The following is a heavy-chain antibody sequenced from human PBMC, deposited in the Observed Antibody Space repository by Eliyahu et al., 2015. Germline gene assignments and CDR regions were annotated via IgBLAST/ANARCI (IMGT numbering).Heavy chain of an antibody. CDR3: AREKDGGATFLYFDL. Sequence: EVQLVESGGGLAQPGESLRLSCAASGFPFSSHDMHWVRQATGKGLEWVSAIDTAGATYYPGSAKGRFTISRENAKNSLYLQMDSLTAGDTAVYYCAREKDGGATFLYFDLWGRGTLVTVSS. V-gene: IGHV3-13*01. J-gene: IGHJ2*01. CDR1: GFPFSSHD. CDR2: IDTAGAT. D-gene: IGHD4-23*01.